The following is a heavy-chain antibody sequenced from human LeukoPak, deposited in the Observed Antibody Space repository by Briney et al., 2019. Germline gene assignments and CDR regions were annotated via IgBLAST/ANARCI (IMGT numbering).Heavy chain of an antibody. V-gene: IGHV1-24*01. Sequence: ASVKVSCKVSGYTLTELSMHWVRQAPGKGLEWMGGFDPEDGETIYAQKFQGRVTMTEDTSTDTAYMELSSLRSEDTAVYYCATEVGATPLLTSDYWGQGTLVTVSS. CDR1: GYTLTELS. CDR3: ATEVGATPLLTSDY. D-gene: IGHD1-26*01. CDR2: FDPEDGET. J-gene: IGHJ4*02.